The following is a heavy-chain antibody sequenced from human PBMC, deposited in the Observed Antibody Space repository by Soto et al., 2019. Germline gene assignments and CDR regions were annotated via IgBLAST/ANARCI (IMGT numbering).Heavy chain of an antibody. CDR2: VYYSGST. J-gene: IGHJ4*02. D-gene: IGHD6-6*01. V-gene: IGHV4-61*01. CDR3: ASRLAVRPWCYFDY. CDR1: SGSVSSSSYY. Sequence: SETLSLTCTASSGSVSSSSYYWTWIRQPPGKGLEWIGYVYYSGSTNYNPSLKSRVTISIDTSKNEFSLKLSSVTAADTAVYYCASRLAVRPWCYFDYWGQGTLVTVSS.